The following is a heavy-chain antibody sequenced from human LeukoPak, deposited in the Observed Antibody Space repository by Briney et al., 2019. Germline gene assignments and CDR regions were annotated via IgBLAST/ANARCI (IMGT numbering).Heavy chain of an antibody. CDR1: ITFNYAW. J-gene: IGHJ3*01. D-gene: IGHD2-2*01. V-gene: IGHV3-15*05. CDR3: ATDHGSTSCYCGASDL. CDR2: IKSKADGGTA. Sequence: GALRLPRGSFGITFNYAWFALVRPAPRKGLGLVCRIKSKADGGTADYAAPVKGRFTISRDDSKKMMYLQMNGLKIEDTAVYYCATDHGSTSCYCGASDLWGQGTRVIVSS.